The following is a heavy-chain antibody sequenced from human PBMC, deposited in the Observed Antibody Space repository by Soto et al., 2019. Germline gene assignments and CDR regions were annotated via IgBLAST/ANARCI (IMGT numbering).Heavy chain of an antibody. CDR3: VSSPVANLGLVSIPYYFDW. V-gene: IGHV4-61*01. Sequence: PSETLSLTCTVSGDSVTSVSDYWSWIRQPPGKGLEWIADIYYSGSADYNPSLGSRVTISIDWSKNQFSLKLTSVTAADTAVYYCVSSPVANLGLVSIPYYFDWWGPGTLVTVSS. D-gene: IGHD3-3*01. CDR1: GDSVTSVSDY. CDR2: IYYSGSA. J-gene: IGHJ4*02.